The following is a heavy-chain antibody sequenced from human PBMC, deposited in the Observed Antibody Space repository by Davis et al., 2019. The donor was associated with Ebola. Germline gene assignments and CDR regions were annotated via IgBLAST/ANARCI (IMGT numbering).Heavy chain of an antibody. J-gene: IGHJ6*02. Sequence: GESLKISCAASGFTFSGSAMHWVRQASGKGLEWVGRIRSKANSYATAYAASVKGRLTISRDDSKNTAYLQMNSLKTEDTAVYYCTRHVSSSGPLRLGMDVWGQGTTVTVSS. CDR3: TRHVSSSGPLRLGMDV. D-gene: IGHD3-22*01. CDR1: GFTFSGSA. V-gene: IGHV3-73*01. CDR2: IRSKANSYAT.